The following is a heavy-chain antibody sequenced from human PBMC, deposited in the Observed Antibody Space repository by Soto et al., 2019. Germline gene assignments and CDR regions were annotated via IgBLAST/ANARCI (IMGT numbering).Heavy chain of an antibody. Sequence: GESLKISCKGSGFSLSSYWINWVRQMTGKGLEWMGKIDPSDSRTTYSPSFQGHVTISVDKSISTAYLQWSSVKASDTAMYYCARVGHDYSNSGMDVWGEGPTVPVS. J-gene: IGHJ6*02. CDR1: GFSLSSYW. CDR3: ARVGHDYSNSGMDV. D-gene: IGHD4-4*01. V-gene: IGHV5-10-1*01. CDR2: IDPSDSRT.